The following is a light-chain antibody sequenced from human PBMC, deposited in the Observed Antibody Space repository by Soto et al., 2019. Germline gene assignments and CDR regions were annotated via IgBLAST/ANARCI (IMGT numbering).Light chain of an antibody. V-gene: IGKV3-20*01. CDR2: GAS. Sequence: EIVLTQSPGTLSLSPGERATLSCWASQSISSNYLAWYQQKPGQAPRPLIYGASSRATGIPDRFSGSGSGRDFTLTTSRLEHEDFAVYYCQQYGSSPPVTFGPGTKVDIK. CDR3: QQYGSSPPVT. CDR1: QSISSNY. J-gene: IGKJ3*01.